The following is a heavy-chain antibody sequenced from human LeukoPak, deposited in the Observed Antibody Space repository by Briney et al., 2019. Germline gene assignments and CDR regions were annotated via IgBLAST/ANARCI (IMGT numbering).Heavy chain of an antibody. CDR1: GGSINSDY. Sequence: SSETLSLTCTLSGGSINSDYWSWIRQPPGRGLEWIGYIYYTGSTNYNPSLKSRVTISVDTSKNHFSLKLSSVTAADTAVYYCARQYSSSSGWFDTWGQGTLVTVSS. CDR2: IYYTGST. J-gene: IGHJ5*02. V-gene: IGHV4-59*08. D-gene: IGHD6-6*01. CDR3: ARQYSSSSGWFDT.